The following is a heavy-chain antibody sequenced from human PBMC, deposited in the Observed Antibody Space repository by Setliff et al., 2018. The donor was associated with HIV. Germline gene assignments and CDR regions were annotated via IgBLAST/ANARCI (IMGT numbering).Heavy chain of an antibody. V-gene: IGHV3-23*01. CDR1: GFTFSTYA. D-gene: IGHD3-3*01. J-gene: IGHJ3*01. CDR2: ISGSGYP. CDR3: AKQRYYDGNDGFDV. Sequence: PGGSLRLSCVASGFTFSTYAINWVRLAPGKGLEWVSSISGSGYPYYADSVKGRFTISRDNSKSTLFLQMDSLRAEDTALYYCAKQRYYDGNDGFDVWGQGTMVTVSS.